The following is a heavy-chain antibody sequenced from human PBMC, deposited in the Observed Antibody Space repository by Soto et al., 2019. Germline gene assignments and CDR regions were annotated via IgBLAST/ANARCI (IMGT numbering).Heavy chain of an antibody. Sequence: PSETLSLTCTVSGGSMSSHYWSWIRQTPGKGLEWIGYIYFTGSTNYNPSLESRLTISVDTSKNQFSLKLSSVTAADTAVYYCARGGGIVVVTAPYDHWGQGTLVTVSS. CDR3: ARGGGIVVVTAPYDH. D-gene: IGHD2-21*02. CDR1: GGSMSSHY. V-gene: IGHV4-59*08. CDR2: IYFTGST. J-gene: IGHJ4*02.